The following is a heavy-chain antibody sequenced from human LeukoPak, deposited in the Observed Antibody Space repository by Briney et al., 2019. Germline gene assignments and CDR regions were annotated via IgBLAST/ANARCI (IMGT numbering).Heavy chain of an antibody. CDR3: ARLNRYCGSTSCYDY. Sequence: TSQTLSLTCTVSGGSISSGDYYWSWIRQPPGKGLEWIGYMYYSGNTYYNPSLKSRVTISVDTSKNQFSLRLSSVTAADTAVYYCARLNRYCGSTSCYDYWGQGTLVTVSS. D-gene: IGHD2-2*01. CDR2: MYYSGNT. J-gene: IGHJ4*02. V-gene: IGHV4-30-4*01. CDR1: GGSISSGDYY.